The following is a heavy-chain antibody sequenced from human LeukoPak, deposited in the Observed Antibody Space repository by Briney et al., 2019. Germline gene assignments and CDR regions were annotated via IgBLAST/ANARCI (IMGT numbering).Heavy chain of an antibody. CDR2: ITTISHYI. D-gene: IGHD3-10*01. CDR3: ARSGGPGTYHQLRYNWFDP. J-gene: IGHJ5*02. CDR1: GFTLSDYH. V-gene: IGHV3-21*01. Sequence: TGGSLRLSCAASGFTLSDYHMNWVRQAPGKGLEWLSSITTISHYIYYAGAVRGRFTISRDNAKNSLYLQMNSLRGEDTAVYYCARSGGPGTYHQLRYNWFDPWGQGTLVTVSS.